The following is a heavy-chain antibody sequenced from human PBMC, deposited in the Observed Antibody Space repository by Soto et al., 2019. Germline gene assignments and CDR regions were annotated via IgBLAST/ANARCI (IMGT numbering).Heavy chain of an antibody. J-gene: IGHJ4*01. D-gene: IGHD3-22*01. CDR2: INAGNGNT. V-gene: IGHV1-3*01. CDR3: ARYIVVVTSFDY. Sequence: ASVKVSCKASGYTFTSYAMHWVRQAPGQRLEWMGWINAGNGNTKYSQRFQGRVTITRDTSASTAYMELSSLRSEDTAVYYCARYIVVVTSFDYWGQGTLVTVSS. CDR1: GYTFTSYA.